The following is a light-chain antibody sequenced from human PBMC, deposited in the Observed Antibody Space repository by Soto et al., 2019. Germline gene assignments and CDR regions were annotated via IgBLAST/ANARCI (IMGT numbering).Light chain of an antibody. CDR1: KVISNF. V-gene: IGKV1-27*01. CDR2: AAS. CDR3: QKYSSVIT. J-gene: IGKJ5*01. Sequence: DIQMTQSPSSLSASVGDRVTITCRASKVISNFLAWYQQKPGKVPKLLISAASTLQSGVPSRFSGSGSGTDFTLTITSLQPEDVATYYCQKYSSVITFCQGTRLEIK.